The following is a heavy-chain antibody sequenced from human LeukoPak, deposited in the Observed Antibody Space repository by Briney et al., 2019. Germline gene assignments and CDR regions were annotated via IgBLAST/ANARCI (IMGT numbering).Heavy chain of an antibody. CDR1: GFTFNRYW. V-gene: IGHV3-74*01. D-gene: IGHD5-24*01. CDR2: IDSDGVST. CDR3: ARRDYLDN. Sequence: GGSLRLSCAASGFTFNRYWMYWVRQAPGKGLVWVSRIDSDGVSTNYADSVKGRFTISRDNAKNTLFLQMNSLRAEDTAVYFCARRDYLDNWGQGTLVTVSS. J-gene: IGHJ4*02.